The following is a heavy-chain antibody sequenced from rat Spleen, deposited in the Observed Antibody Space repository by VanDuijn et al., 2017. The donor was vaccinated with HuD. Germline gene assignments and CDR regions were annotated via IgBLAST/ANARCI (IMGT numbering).Heavy chain of an antibody. J-gene: IGHJ4*01. Sequence: EVQLVESDGGLVQPGRSLKLSCAASGFTFSDFYMAWVRQAPTQGLEWVASINWGGSSTYYPDNVKGRFTISRDNAKNALYLQMNNLRAEDTAIYYCTRYYEGYVMDVWGQGASVTVSS. CDR2: INWGGSST. V-gene: IGHV5-7*01. CDR3: TRYYEGYVMDV. CDR1: GFTFSDFY. D-gene: IGHD1-12*01.